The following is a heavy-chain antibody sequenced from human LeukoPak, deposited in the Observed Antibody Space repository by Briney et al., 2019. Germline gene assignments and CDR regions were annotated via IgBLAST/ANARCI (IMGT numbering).Heavy chain of an antibody. J-gene: IGHJ3*02. CDR1: GFTFSSYG. D-gene: IGHD5-24*01. Sequence: GGSLRLSCAASGFTFSSYGMHWVRQAPGKGLEWVAVIWYGGSNKYYADSVKGRFTISRDNSKNTLYLQMNSLRAEDTAVYYCAKDFEMDYAFDIWGQGTMVTVSS. CDR2: IWYGGSNK. CDR3: AKDFEMDYAFDI. V-gene: IGHV3-30*02.